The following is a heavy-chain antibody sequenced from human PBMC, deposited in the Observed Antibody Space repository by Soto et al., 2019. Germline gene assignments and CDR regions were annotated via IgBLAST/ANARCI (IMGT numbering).Heavy chain of an antibody. J-gene: IGHJ4*02. V-gene: IGHV2-5*02. CDR2: IYWDDSK. Sequence: QITLKESGPTLVRPTQTLTLTCAFSGFSLSTSGVGVGWIRQPPGKALEWLAVIYWDDSKHYSPSLRSRLTITKDTAKNQVVLTMTNMDPMDTGTYYCAHKGPEDWPLDYWGQGTLGTVSS. D-gene: IGHD3-9*01. CDR3: AHKGPEDWPLDY. CDR1: GFSLSTSGVG.